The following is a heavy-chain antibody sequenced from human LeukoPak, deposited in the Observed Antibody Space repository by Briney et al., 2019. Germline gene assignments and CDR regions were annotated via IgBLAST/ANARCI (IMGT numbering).Heavy chain of an antibody. Sequence: PPGGSLRLSCAASGFTFSSYEMNWVRQAPGKGLEWVSYISGTGSTRYYADSVKGRFTISRDNAQNALYLQMNSQRAEDTAVYFCARDKNNRILMPRVDAFDFWGQGTMVTVSS. J-gene: IGHJ3*01. CDR1: GFTFSSYE. CDR2: ISGTGSTR. CDR3: ARDKNNRILMPRVDAFDF. V-gene: IGHV3-48*03. D-gene: IGHD1-14*01.